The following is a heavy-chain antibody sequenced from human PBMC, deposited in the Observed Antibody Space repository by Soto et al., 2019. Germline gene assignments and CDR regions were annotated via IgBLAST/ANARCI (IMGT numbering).Heavy chain of an antibody. D-gene: IGHD6-19*01. CDR3: ARRSVTSGWWGDAFDI. V-gene: IGHV4-39*01. CDR2: LYYSGRT. Sequence: QLQLQESGPGLVKPSETLSLICTVSGGSISSSSYYWGWIRQPPGMGLEWIGTLYYSGRTYHNPSLKSRVTISVDTSKNQFSLKLTSVTAADTAVYYCARRSVTSGWWGDAFDIWGQGTMVTVSS. J-gene: IGHJ3*02. CDR1: GGSISSSSYY.